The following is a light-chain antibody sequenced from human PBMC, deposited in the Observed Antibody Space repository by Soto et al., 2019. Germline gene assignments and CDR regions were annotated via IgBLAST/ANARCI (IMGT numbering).Light chain of an antibody. Sequence: QSALTQPAFVSGSPGQSITISCTGTSSDVGGYKYVSWYQQHPGKAPKLMISEVNNRPSGVSNRFSGSKSGNTASLTIFGLQAEDEADYYCSSYTSSSTVVFGGGTKLTVL. V-gene: IGLV2-14*01. CDR1: SSDVGGYKY. J-gene: IGLJ2*01. CDR2: EVN. CDR3: SSYTSSSTVV.